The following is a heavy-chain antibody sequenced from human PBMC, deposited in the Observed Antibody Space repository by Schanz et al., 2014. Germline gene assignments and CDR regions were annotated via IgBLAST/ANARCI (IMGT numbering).Heavy chain of an antibody. CDR1: GFNFNNYD. CDR3: ARERRFFGRGDLYDFDS. V-gene: IGHV1-18*04. CDR2: ISVDTGNT. J-gene: IGHJ4*02. Sequence: QVQLVQSGAEAKKPGASVKVSCTASGFNFNNYDINWVRQATGQGLEWMGWISVDTGNTKYGQKVQGRVTVTADTSTNTAYMELRRLRSDDAAVYYCARERRFFGRGDLYDFDSWGQGTLVTVSS. D-gene: IGHD3-3*01.